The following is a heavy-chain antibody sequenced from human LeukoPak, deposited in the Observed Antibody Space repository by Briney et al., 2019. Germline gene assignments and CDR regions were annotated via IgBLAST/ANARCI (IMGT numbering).Heavy chain of an antibody. D-gene: IGHD6-13*01. Sequence: GGSLRLSCAASGFTISYYYMSWIRQAPGKGLEWVSYISSSGSTIYYADSVKGRFTISRDNAKNSLYLQMNRLRAEDTAVYYCARGGEYSSSWYGNLNYWGQGTLVTVSS. CDR1: GFTISYYY. CDR2: ISSSGSTI. CDR3: ARGGEYSSSWYGNLNY. V-gene: IGHV3-11*01. J-gene: IGHJ4*02.